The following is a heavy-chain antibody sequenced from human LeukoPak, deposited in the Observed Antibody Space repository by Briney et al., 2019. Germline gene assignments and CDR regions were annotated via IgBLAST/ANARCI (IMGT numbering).Heavy chain of an antibody. V-gene: IGHV3-30*03. D-gene: IGHD3-22*01. CDR1: GFSLSNHW. Sequence: GSLRLSCAASGFSLSNHWMTWVRQAPGKGLEWVAVISYDGSNKYYADSVKGRFTISRDNSKNTLYLQMNSLRAEDTAVYYCARDVSYYYDSSGYPDYWGQGTLVTVSS. CDR2: ISYDGSNK. J-gene: IGHJ4*02. CDR3: ARDVSYYYDSSGYPDY.